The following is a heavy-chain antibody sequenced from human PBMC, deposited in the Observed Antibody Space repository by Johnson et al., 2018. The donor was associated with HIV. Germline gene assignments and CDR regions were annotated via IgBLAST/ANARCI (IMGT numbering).Heavy chain of an antibody. D-gene: IGHD5-24*01. J-gene: IGHJ3*02. V-gene: IGHV3-9*01. Sequence: VQLVESGGGVVQPGRSLRLSCAASGFTFDDYAMHWVRQAPGKGLEWVSGISWNSGSIGYADSVKGRFTISRDNVKNSLFLQINSLRADDTAVYYCARDRWLQLGAFDIWGQGTLVTVSS. CDR3: ARDRWLQLGAFDI. CDR1: GFTFDDYA. CDR2: ISWNSGSI.